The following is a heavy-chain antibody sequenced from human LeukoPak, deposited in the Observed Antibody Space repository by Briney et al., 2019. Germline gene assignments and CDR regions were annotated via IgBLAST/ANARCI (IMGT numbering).Heavy chain of an antibody. CDR1: GGSFSGYY. CDR2: IYYSGST. Sequence: SETLSLTCAVYGGSFSGYYWSWIRQPPGKGLEWIGSIYYSGSTYYNPSLKSRVTMSVDTSKNQFSLKLSSVTAADTAVYYCARERLGGYSYGYELTKDYWGQGTLVTVSS. V-gene: IGHV4-34*01. J-gene: IGHJ4*02. CDR3: ARERLGGYSYGYELTKDY. D-gene: IGHD5-18*01.